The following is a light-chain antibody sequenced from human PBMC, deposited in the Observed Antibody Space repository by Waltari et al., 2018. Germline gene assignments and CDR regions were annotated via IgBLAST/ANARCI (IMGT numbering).Light chain of an antibody. CDR3: GSYTARSTYV. Sequence: QSALTQPASVSGSPGQSITISCTGANSDVGGYNYVSWYQQYPGKAPKLIIYDVTQRPSGISNRVSGSKAGNTASLTISGLQTGDEAYYHCGSYTARSTYVFGTGTKVTVL. J-gene: IGLJ1*01. V-gene: IGLV2-14*03. CDR2: DVT. CDR1: NSDVGGYNY.